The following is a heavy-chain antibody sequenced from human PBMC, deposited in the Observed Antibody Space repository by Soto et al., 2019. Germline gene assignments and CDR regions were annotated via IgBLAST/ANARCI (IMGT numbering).Heavy chain of an antibody. J-gene: IGHJ3*02. CDR3: ARVLRYFDWLSTDAFDI. CDR2: IIPILGIA. CDR1: GGTFSIYT. Sequence: SVKVSCKASGGTFSIYTISWVRQAPGQGLEWMGRIIPILGIANYAQKFQGRVTITADKSTSTAYMELSSLRSEDTAVYYCARVLRYFDWLSTDAFDIWGQGTMVTVSS. V-gene: IGHV1-69*02. D-gene: IGHD3-9*01.